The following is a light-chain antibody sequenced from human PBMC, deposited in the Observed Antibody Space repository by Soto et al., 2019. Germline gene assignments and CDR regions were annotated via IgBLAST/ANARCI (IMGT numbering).Light chain of an antibody. J-gene: IGKJ2*01. CDR3: QQRSNWPPYT. Sequence: EIVLTQSPATLSLSPGERATLSCRASQSVSSSLAWYQQKPGQAPRPLIYDASNRATGIPARFSGSGSGTDFTLTISSLEPEDFAVYYCQQRSNWPPYTFGQGTKLEIK. CDR2: DAS. CDR1: QSVSSS. V-gene: IGKV3-11*01.